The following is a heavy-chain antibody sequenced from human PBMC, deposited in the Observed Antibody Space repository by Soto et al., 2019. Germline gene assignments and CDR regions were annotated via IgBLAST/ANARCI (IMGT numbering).Heavy chain of an antibody. CDR3: ASAAVTGTAGLDF. CDR2: INPNSGGT. CDR1: GYTFSGFY. D-gene: IGHD6-19*01. J-gene: IGHJ4*02. V-gene: IGHV1-2*02. Sequence: PSVKVSCKASGYTFSGFYMHWVRQAPGQGLEWMGWINPNSGGTKSAEKFQGRVTMTRDTSISTAYMELSRLTSDDTAVYYCASAAVTGTAGLDFWGQGTRVTVSS.